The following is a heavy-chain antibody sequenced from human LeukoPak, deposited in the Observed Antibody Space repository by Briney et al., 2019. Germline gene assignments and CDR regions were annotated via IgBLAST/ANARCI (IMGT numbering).Heavy chain of an antibody. V-gene: IGHV4-59*11. Sequence: PSETLSLTCTVSGGSISSHYWSWIRQPPGKGLEWIGYIYYSGSTNYNPSLKSRVTISVDTSKNQFSLKLSSATAADTAVYYCARGVPPGYWGQGTLVTVSS. J-gene: IGHJ4*02. CDR3: ARGVPPGY. CDR1: GGSISSHY. D-gene: IGHD1-14*01. CDR2: IYYSGST.